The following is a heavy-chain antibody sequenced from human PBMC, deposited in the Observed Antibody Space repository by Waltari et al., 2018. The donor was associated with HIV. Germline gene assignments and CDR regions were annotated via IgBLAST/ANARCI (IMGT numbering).Heavy chain of an antibody. Sequence: VKLVEPGGGLFKPGGSRQRPGLPSGFPFGGFSMSWVRQAPGKGLEWVANINKDSSERKYVDSVKGRFTIYRDNANNSLFLYVSSLRTEDTALYYCAREVSGSPYYFNYWGQGALLTVSS. J-gene: IGHJ4*02. CDR3: AREVSGSPYYFNY. D-gene: IGHD6-19*01. CDR2: INKDSSER. V-gene: IGHV3-7*03. CDR1: GFPFGGFS.